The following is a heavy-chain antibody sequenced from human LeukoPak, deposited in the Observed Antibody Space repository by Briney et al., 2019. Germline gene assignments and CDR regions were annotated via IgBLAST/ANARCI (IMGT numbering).Heavy chain of an antibody. V-gene: IGHV4-59*01. J-gene: IGHJ2*01. CDR1: AGSISTYY. Sequence: SETLSLTCTLSAGSISTYYWGWLRQPPGKGPEWIGYISYTGNTNYSPSLKTRVIISVDTSHNQFSLRLNSVTSADTAVYYCARVQKSTRSFWYFDLWGRGTLVAVSS. CDR2: ISYTGNT. D-gene: IGHD5/OR15-5a*01. CDR3: ARVQKSTRSFWYFDL.